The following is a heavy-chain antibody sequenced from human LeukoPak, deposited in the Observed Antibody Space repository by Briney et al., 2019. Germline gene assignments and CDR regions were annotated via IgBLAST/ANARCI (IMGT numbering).Heavy chain of an antibody. CDR1: GGSFSGYY. J-gene: IGHJ4*02. CDR3: ARSVNSGCLDC. CDR2: INHSGST. D-gene: IGHD3-10*01. Sequence: SETLSLTCAVYGGSFSGYYWSWIRQPPGKGLEWIGEINHSGSTNYNPSLKSRVTISVDTSKNHFSLQLSSVTPEDTAVYYCARSVNSGCLDCWGQGVLVTVSS. V-gene: IGHV4-34*01.